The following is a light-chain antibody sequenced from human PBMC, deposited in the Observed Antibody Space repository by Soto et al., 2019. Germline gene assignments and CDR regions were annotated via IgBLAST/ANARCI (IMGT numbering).Light chain of an antibody. J-gene: IGLJ1*01. Sequence: QSALTQPASVSGSPGQSITISCTGTSSDVGSYNFFSWYQQHPGKAPKVMFYESSQRPSGVAHRFSGSKSGNTASLTIAGLQADDEAYYYCCSYAGSSTWVFGTGTKVTVL. CDR3: CSYAGSSTWV. CDR1: SSDVGSYNF. V-gene: IGLV2-23*01. CDR2: ESS.